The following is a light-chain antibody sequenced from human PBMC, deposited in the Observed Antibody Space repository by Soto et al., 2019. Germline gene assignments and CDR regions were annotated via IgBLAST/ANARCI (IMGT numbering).Light chain of an antibody. J-gene: IGLJ1*01. CDR2: DVT. V-gene: IGLV2-14*01. CDR3: SSYTSSSTPYV. CDR1: SRDVGGYNY. Sequence: QSALTQPGSVSGSPGQSITISCTGTSRDVGGYNYVSWYQQHPVKAPKLMIYDVTNRPSGVSDRFSGSKSGNTASLTISGLQAEDEADDYCSSYTSSSTPYVFGTGTKLTVL.